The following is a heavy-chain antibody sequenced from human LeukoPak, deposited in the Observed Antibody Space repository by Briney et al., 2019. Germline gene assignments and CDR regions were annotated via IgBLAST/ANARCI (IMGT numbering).Heavy chain of an antibody. Sequence: ASVKVSCKASGYTFTGYDINWVRQATGQGLEWMGWMNPNSGNTGYAQKFQGRVTMTRNTSISTAYMELSSLRSEDTAVYYCARGVRYSYALGYWGQGTLVTVSS. CDR1: GYTFTGYD. V-gene: IGHV1-8*01. CDR3: ARGVRYSYALGY. J-gene: IGHJ4*02. D-gene: IGHD5-18*01. CDR2: MNPNSGNT.